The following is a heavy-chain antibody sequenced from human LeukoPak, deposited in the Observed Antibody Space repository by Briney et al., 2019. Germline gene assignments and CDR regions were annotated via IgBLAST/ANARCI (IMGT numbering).Heavy chain of an antibody. CDR1: GGSFSGYY. J-gene: IGHJ6*04. CDR3: ARDPPDIVVVPAASWPYGMDV. Sequence: LSLTCAVYGGSFSGYYWSWIRQAPGKGLEWVSYISSSGSTIYYADSVKGRFTISRDNAKNSLYLQMNSLRAEDTAVYYCARDPPDIVVVPAASWPYGMDVWGKGTTVTVSS. CDR2: ISSSGSTI. V-gene: IGHV3-11*01. D-gene: IGHD2-2*01.